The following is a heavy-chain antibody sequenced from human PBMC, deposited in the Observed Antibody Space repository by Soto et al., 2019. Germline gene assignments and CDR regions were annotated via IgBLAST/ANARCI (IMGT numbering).Heavy chain of an antibody. CDR3: AKELNYGDYRTQVDY. D-gene: IGHD4-17*01. CDR1: VFTFSSYG. V-gene: IGHV3-30*18. CDR2: ISYDGSNK. J-gene: IGHJ4*02. Sequence: LRLSCAASVFTFSSYGMHWVGQAPGKGLEWVAVISYDGSNKYYADSVKGRFTISRDNSKNTLYLQMNSLRAEDTAVYYCAKELNYGDYRTQVDYWGQGSMITVYS.